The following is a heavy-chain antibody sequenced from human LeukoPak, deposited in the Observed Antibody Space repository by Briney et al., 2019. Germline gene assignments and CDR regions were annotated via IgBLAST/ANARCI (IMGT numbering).Heavy chain of an antibody. CDR3: ARDTRTFDY. Sequence: PGGSLRLSCAASGFTFSSYRMNWVRQAPGKGLEWVANIKQDGSEKYYVDSVMGRFTISRDNAKNSLFLQMNSLRAEDTAVYYCARDTRTFDYWGQGTLVTVSS. J-gene: IGHJ4*02. D-gene: IGHD1-26*01. V-gene: IGHV3-7*01. CDR2: IKQDGSEK. CDR1: GFTFSSYR.